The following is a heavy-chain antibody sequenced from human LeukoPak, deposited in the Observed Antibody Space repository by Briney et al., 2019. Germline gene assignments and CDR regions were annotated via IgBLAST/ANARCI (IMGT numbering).Heavy chain of an antibody. CDR2: ISYDGSNK. V-gene: IGHV3-30*01. Sequence: GGSLRLSCAASGFTFSSYAMHWVRQAPGRGLERVAVISYDGSNKYYADSVKGRFTISRDNSKNTLYLQMNSLRAEDTAVYHCAREWGLEDIVVVPAAIGRPFDYWGQGTLVTVSS. CDR1: GFTFSSYA. D-gene: IGHD2-2*02. J-gene: IGHJ4*02. CDR3: AREWGLEDIVVVPAAIGRPFDY.